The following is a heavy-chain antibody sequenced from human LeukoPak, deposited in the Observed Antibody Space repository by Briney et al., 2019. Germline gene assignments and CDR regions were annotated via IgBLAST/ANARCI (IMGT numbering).Heavy chain of an antibody. V-gene: IGHV3-33*01. CDR2: IWYDGSQK. J-gene: IGHJ4*02. D-gene: IGHD2-2*01. CDR1: GFTFSNYG. CDR3: ARDYCSTTTCLDY. Sequence: GGSLRLSCAASGFTFSNYGMQWVRQAPGKGLEWLAVIWYDGSQKYYADSMKGRFTISREDSKNALYLQMNSLRVEDTAMYYCARDYCSTTTCLDYWGQGTLVTVSS.